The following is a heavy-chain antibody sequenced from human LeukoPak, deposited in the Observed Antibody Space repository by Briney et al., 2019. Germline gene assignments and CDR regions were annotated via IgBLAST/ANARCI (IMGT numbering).Heavy chain of an antibody. CDR3: AREKRFLEWSYGMDV. Sequence: GGSLRLSCAASGLTFSGYDMHWVRQAPGKGPEWVAVMSYGGQNERYADSVKGRFTVSRGNSKNTLYLQMNSLRAEDTAVYYCAREKRFLEWSYGMDVWGQGTTVTVSS. V-gene: IGHV3-30*03. CDR1: GLTFSGYD. D-gene: IGHD3-3*01. J-gene: IGHJ6*02. CDR2: MSYGGQNE.